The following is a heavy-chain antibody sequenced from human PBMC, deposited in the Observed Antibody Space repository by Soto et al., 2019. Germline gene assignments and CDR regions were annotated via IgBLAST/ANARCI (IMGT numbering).Heavy chain of an antibody. CDR2: ISSSSSTI. CDR3: ARVAIMPPPTGHANDY. Sequence: EVQLVESGGGLVQPGGSLRLSCAASGFSFSSYSMNWVRQAPGKGLEWVSYISSSSSTIYYADSVKGRFTISRDNAKSSLYLQMYSLRDEDTAVYYCARVAIMPPPTGHANDYGGQGTLVTVSS. CDR1: GFSFSSYS. V-gene: IGHV3-48*02. J-gene: IGHJ4*02. D-gene: IGHD2-15*01.